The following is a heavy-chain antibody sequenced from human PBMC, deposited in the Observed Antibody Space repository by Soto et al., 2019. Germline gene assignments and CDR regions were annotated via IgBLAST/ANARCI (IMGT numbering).Heavy chain of an antibody. CDR3: ATPRGYSFGPGDY. CDR2: IYYSGST. CDR1: GGSVSSRNYY. Sequence: SETLSLTCTVSGGSVSSRNYYWGWIRQPPGKGLEWIGSIYYSGSTYYNPSLKSRVTISVDTSKNHFSLKLSSVTAADTAVYYCATPRGYSFGPGDYWGQGTLVTVS. D-gene: IGHD5-18*01. V-gene: IGHV4-39*02. J-gene: IGHJ4*02.